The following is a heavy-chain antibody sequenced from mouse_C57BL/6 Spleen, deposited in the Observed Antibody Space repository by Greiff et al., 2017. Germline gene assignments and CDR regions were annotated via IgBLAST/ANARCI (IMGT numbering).Heavy chain of an antibody. J-gene: IGHJ1*03. CDR1: GFSLTSYG. CDR2: IWSGGST. V-gene: IGHV2-2*01. Sequence: QVQLQQSGPGLVQPSQSLSITCTVSGFSLTSYGVHWVRQSPGKGLEWLGVIWSGGSTDYNAAFISRLSISKDNSKSQVFFKMNSLQADDTARYYCARLDWYFDVWGTGTTVTVSS. CDR3: ARLDWYFDV.